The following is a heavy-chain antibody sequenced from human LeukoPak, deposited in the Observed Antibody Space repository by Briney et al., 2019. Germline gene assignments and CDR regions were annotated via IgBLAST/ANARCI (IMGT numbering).Heavy chain of an antibody. Sequence: GESLRLSCAASGFTFSSYWMHWVRQVPGKGREWFSRINSDGSDISYADSVKGRFTISRDNAKNTLYLQMNSLRAEDTAVYYCAREGANAFQDYWGQGTLVTVSS. CDR1: GFTFSSYW. CDR3: AREGANAFQDY. CDR2: INSDGSDI. V-gene: IGHV3-74*01. J-gene: IGHJ4*02. D-gene: IGHD3-3*02.